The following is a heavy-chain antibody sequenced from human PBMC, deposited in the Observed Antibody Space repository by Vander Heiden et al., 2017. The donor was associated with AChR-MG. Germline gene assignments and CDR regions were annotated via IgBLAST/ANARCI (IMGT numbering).Heavy chain of an antibody. CDR2: INPNSGGT. D-gene: IGHD2-2*01. J-gene: IGHJ6*02. Sequence: QVQLVQSGAEVKKPGASVKVSCKASGYTFTGYYMHWVRQAPGKGLEWMGWINPNSGGTNYAQKFQGRVTMTRDTSISTAYMELSRLRSDDTAVYYCARPPYCSSTSCYFWAWEYLDVWGQGTTVTVSS. CDR1: GYTFTGYY. V-gene: IGHV1-2*02. CDR3: ARPPYCSSTSCYFWAWEYLDV.